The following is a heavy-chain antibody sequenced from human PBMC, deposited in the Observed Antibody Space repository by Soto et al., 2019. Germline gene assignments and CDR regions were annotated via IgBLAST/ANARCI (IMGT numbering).Heavy chain of an antibody. V-gene: IGHV5-51*01. CDR1: GYSFTSYW. CDR2: IYPGDSDT. D-gene: IGHD3-22*01. J-gene: IGHJ4*02. CDR3: ASSYYDSSGYYWPFDY. Sequence: GESLKISCKGSGYSFTSYWIGWVRQMPGKGLEWMGIIYPGDSDTRYNPSFQGQVTISADKSISTAYLQWSSLKASDTAMYYCASSYYDSSGYYWPFDYWGQGTLVTVS.